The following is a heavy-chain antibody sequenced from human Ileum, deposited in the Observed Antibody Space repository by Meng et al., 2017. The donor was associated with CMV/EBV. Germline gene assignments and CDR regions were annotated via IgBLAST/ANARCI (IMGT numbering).Heavy chain of an antibody. V-gene: IGHV3-53*01. J-gene: IGHJ4*02. CDR2: IYSDGSTLGAYT. Sequence: GESLKISCAASGLTVSNNYMNWVRHTPERGLEWISVIYSDGSTLGAYTHYADAVKGRVTISRDSAENTLYLQMVSLRAEDTAVYYCASHTHYAGNPPGTHNCWGQGTLVTVSS. CDR1: GLTVSNNY. CDR3: ASHTHYAGNPPGTHNC. D-gene: IGHD1-14*01.